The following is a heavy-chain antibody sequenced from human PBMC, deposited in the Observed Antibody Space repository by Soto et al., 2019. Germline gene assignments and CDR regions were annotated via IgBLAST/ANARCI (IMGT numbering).Heavy chain of an antibody. V-gene: IGHV1-69*13. D-gene: IGHD3-10*01. Sequence: ASVKVSCKASGVSFSSYAISWVRQSPGQGLEWMGGIIPIFGTANYAQKFQGRVTITADESTSTAYMELSSLRSEDTAVYYCARSHHLSETLEYLGQGTLVIVS. CDR1: GVSFSSYA. CDR3: ARSHHLSETLEY. J-gene: IGHJ4*02. CDR2: IIPIFGTA.